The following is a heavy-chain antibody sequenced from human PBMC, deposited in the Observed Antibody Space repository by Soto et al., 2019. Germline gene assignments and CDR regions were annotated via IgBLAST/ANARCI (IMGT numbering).Heavy chain of an antibody. CDR1: GGSISSYY. V-gene: IGHV4-59*08. J-gene: IGHJ4*02. D-gene: IGHD3-10*01. CDR3: ARGRYYYDY. CDR2: IYYSGST. Sequence: QVQLQESGPGLVKPSETLSLTCTVSGGSISSYYWSWIRQPPGKGLEWIGYIYYSGSTNYNPSLKSRVTISVDTSKNQFSLKLRSVTAADTAVYYCARGRYYYDYWGQGTLVTVSS.